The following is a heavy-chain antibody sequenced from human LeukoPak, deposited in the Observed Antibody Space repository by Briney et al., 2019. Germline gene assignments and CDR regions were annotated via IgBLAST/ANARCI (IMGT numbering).Heavy chain of an antibody. J-gene: IGHJ3*02. CDR3: ARATYTSSWYHDGFDI. Sequence: ASVNVSCKASGYTFTTYYMHWVRQAPGQGPEWMGWINPYSGGTNSAQQFQGRVTMTRDTSISTAYMELSRLRSDDTAAYYCARATYTSSWYHDGFDIWGQGTMVTVSS. CDR2: INPYSGGT. D-gene: IGHD6-13*01. V-gene: IGHV1-2*02. CDR1: GYTFTTYY.